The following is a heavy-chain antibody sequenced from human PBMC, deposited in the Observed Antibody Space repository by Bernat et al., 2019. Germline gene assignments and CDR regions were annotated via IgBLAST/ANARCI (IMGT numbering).Heavy chain of an antibody. J-gene: IGHJ4*02. D-gene: IGHD6-19*01. CDR2: IYSGGGT. CDR1: GFSVSSNY. V-gene: IGHV3-53*05. CDR3: ARTPLRVVVGGTCQWEE. Sequence: EVQLVETGGGLIQPGGSLRLSCAASGFSVSSNYMSWVRQAPGKGLEWVSVIYSGGGTYYEDSVKGRFTISRDNSKNTVSLQMSSLRAEDTAVNYCARTPLRVVVGGTCQWEEWGQGTQVTESS.